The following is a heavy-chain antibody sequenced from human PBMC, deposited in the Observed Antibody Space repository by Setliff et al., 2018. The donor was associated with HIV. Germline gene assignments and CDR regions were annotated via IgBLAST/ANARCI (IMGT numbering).Heavy chain of an antibody. J-gene: IGHJ6*03. V-gene: IGHV3-11*04. Sequence: GGSLRLSCAASGFTFTDYFMSWIRQAPGKGLEWVSHISSSGITIYYADSVKGRFTISRDNAKNSLYLQMNSLRAEETAVYYCARGMNYDYMDVWGKGTTVTAP. D-gene: IGHD2-8*01. CDR2: ISSSGITI. CDR3: ARGMNYDYMDV. CDR1: GFTFTDYF.